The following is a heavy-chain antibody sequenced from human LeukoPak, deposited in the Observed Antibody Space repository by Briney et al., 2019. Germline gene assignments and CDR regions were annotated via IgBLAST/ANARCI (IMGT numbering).Heavy chain of an antibody. V-gene: IGHV3-23*01. Sequence: GGCLRLSCVVSGITLSNYAMSWVRQAPGEGLEWVSGISGSGGGTNYAESVKGRFTISRDNAKNTLYLQMNSLRAEDTAVYFCARRGIVIRAVILIGFHTEAYYFDYWGQGTLVTVSS. J-gene: IGHJ4*02. CDR3: ARRGIVIRAVILIGFHTEAYYFDY. CDR1: GITLSNYA. CDR2: ISGSGGGT. D-gene: IGHD3-10*01.